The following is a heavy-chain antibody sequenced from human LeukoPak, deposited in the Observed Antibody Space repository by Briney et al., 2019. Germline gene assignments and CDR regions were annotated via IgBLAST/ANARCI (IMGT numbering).Heavy chain of an antibody. CDR1: GFTVSSTF. J-gene: IGHJ4*02. CDR2: IYSGGNT. Sequence: GGSLRLSCAASGFTVSSTFMSWVRQAPGKGLEWVSVIYSGGNTYYADSVKGRFTISRDNAKNSLYLQMNSLRTEDTAVYYCARSYSPFDYWGQGTLVTVSS. V-gene: IGHV3-53*01. CDR3: ARSYSPFDY. D-gene: IGHD6-13*01.